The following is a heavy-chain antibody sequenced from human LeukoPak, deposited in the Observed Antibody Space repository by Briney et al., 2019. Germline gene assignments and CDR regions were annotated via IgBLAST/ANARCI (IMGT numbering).Heavy chain of an antibody. CDR1: GYTFTSYY. D-gene: IGHD3-9*01. CDR3: ARASYDILTGYPHFDY. J-gene: IGHJ4*02. Sequence: ASVKVSCKASGYTFTSYYMHWVRQAPGQGLEWMGIINPSGGSTSYAQKFQGRVTVTRDTSTSTVYMELSSLRSEDTAVYYCARASYDILTGYPHFDYWGQGTLVTVSS. CDR2: INPSGGST. V-gene: IGHV1-46*01.